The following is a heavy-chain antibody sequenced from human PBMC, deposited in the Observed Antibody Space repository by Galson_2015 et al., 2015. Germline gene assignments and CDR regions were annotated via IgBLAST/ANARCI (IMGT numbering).Heavy chain of an antibody. CDR2: ISSSGSAI. V-gene: IGHV3-11*01. Sequence: SLRLSCAASGFTFSDYYMSWIRQAPGKGLDWVSYISSSGSAIYYADSVKGRFTISRDNAKNSLYLQMNSLRAEDTAVYYCARGGYCSGGSCPVANYYYYGMDVWGQGTTVTVSS. D-gene: IGHD2-15*01. J-gene: IGHJ6*02. CDR3: ARGGYCSGGSCPVANYYYYGMDV. CDR1: GFTFSDYY.